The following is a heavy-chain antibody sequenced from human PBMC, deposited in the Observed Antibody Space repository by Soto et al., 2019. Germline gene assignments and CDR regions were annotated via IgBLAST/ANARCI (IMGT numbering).Heavy chain of an antibody. CDR2: IYWDDDK. CDR3: SDIDPRFGTNVGRGGFDF. V-gene: IGHV2-5*02. D-gene: IGHD2-8*01. J-gene: IGHJ4*02. Sequence: QITLKESGPTLVKPTQTLTLTCTVSGFSVSSSGEGVGWVRQPPGKALEWLALIYWDDDKRYSPSLKSRRPTTSATANSQGVITANHMDAVETLTYCCSDIDPRFGTNVGRGGFDFWGQGTLRTV. CDR1: GFSVSSSGEG.